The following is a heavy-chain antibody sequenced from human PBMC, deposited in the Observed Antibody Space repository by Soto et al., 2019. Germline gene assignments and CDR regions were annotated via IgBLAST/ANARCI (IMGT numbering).Heavy chain of an antibody. CDR2: ISYDGSDK. Sequence: QVQLVESGGGVVQPGRSLRLSCAASGFIFSSYAMHWVRQAPGKGLEWVAVISYDGSDKYYADSVKGRFTISRDISMNTLDLQMNSLRSEDTAVYYCAKDRITAGPVGVIDYWGQGTLVTVSS. V-gene: IGHV3-30*04. J-gene: IGHJ4*02. CDR3: AKDRITAGPVGVIDY. D-gene: IGHD6-25*01. CDR1: GFIFSSYA.